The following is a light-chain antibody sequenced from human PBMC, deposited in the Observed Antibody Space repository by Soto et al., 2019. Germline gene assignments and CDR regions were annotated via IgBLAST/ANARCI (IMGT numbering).Light chain of an antibody. J-gene: IGKJ3*01. Sequence: EIVLTQSPGTLSLSPGERATLSCRASQSFSSSYLAWYQQKPGQAPRLLIYGASSMSTGIPERFSGSESGTDFTLTISSLQPEAFPVYYCEDYGNSLFTFGPAPKV. CDR2: GAS. CDR3: EDYGNSLFT. CDR1: QSFSSSY. V-gene: IGKV3-20*01.